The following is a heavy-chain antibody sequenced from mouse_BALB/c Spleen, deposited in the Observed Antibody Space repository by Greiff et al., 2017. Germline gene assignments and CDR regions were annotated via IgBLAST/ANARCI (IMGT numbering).Heavy chain of an antibody. D-gene: IGHD4-1*01. Sequence: EVKVVESGGGLVKLGGSLKLSCAASGFTFSSYYMSWVRQTPEKRLELVAAINSNGGSTYYPDTVKGRFTISRDNAKNTLYLQMSSLKSEDTALYYCARQLGYYFDYWGQGTTLTVSS. J-gene: IGHJ2*01. V-gene: IGHV5-6-2*01. CDR3: ARQLGYYFDY. CDR1: GFTFSSYY. CDR2: INSNGGST.